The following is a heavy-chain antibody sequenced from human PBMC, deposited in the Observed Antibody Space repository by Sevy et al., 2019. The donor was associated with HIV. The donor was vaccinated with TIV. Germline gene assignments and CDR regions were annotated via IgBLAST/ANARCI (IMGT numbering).Heavy chain of an antibody. J-gene: IGHJ6*04. CDR3: AREVKRSYGEEGDV. CDR1: GFTVSSNY. CDR2: IYSGGST. D-gene: IGHD4-17*01. Sequence: GGSLRLSCAASGFTVSSNYMSWVRQAPGKGLEWVSVIYSGGSTYYADSVKGRFTISRDNSKNTLYLQMNSLRAEDTAVYYCAREVKRSYGEEGDVWGKGTTVTVSS. V-gene: IGHV3-53*01.